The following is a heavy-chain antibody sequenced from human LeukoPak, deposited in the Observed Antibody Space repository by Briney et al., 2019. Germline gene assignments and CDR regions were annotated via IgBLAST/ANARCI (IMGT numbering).Heavy chain of an antibody. V-gene: IGHV3-30*18. Sequence: GGSLRLSCAASGFTFSNYGIHWVRQAPGEGLEWVAVISYDGNNKYYADSVKGRFTISRDNSKNTLFLQMNSLRAEDTAVYYCAKGVDYCSGGSCPADYWGPGTLVTVSS. CDR1: GFTFSNYG. J-gene: IGHJ4*02. D-gene: IGHD2-15*01. CDR2: ISYDGNNK. CDR3: AKGVDYCSGGSCPADY.